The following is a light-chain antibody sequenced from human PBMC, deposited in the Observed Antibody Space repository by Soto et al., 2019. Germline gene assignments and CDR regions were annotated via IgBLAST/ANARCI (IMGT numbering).Light chain of an antibody. CDR2: DES. CDR3: QQRSNWPPWT. V-gene: IGKV3-11*01. Sequence: EIVLTQSPATLSLSPGERATLSCRASQSVSSYLAWYQQKPGQAPTLLIYDESNRATGIPASFSGSGSGTDFTLTISSLEPEDFAVYYCQQRSNWPPWTFGQGTKVEIK. J-gene: IGKJ1*01. CDR1: QSVSSY.